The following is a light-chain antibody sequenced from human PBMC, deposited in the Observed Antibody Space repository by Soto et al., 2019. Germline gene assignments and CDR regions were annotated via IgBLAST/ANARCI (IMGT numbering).Light chain of an antibody. CDR3: CSYAGSYTLV. CDR2: DVS. J-gene: IGLJ2*01. V-gene: IGLV2-11*01. Sequence: QSALTQPRSASGSPGQSVTISCTGTSSDVGGYNYVSWYQQHPGKAPNVMIYDVSKRPSGVPDRFSGSKSGNTASLTISGLQAEDEADYYCCSYAGSYTLVFGGGTKVTVL. CDR1: SSDVGGYNY.